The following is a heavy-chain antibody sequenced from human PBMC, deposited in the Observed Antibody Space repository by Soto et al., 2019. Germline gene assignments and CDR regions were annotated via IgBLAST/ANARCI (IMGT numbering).Heavy chain of an antibody. J-gene: IGHJ3*02. Sequence: PGVSLRLSCAASGFTFSSYWMHWVRQAPGKGLVWVSRMNSDGSSTSYADSVKGRFTISRDNARNTLFLQMDSLRAEDTAMYFCARGAANDYDYFAFDIWGQGTKVTVSS. CDR3: ARGAANDYDYFAFDI. V-gene: IGHV3-74*01. CDR1: GFTFSSYW. CDR2: MNSDGSST. D-gene: IGHD5-12*01.